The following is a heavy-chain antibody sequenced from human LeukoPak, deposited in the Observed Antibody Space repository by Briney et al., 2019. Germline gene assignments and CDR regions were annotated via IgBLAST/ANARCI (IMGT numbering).Heavy chain of an antibody. V-gene: IGHV4-39*07. CDR2: IYYSGST. Sequence: SETLSLTCTVSGDSISSSSYFWGWVRQPPGKGLEWIGNIYYSGSTYYNSSLKSRVTISVDTSKNQFSLRLSSVTAADTAVYYCARFWKTTLLGVPFGFDPWGQGTLVTVSS. D-gene: IGHD3-3*01. J-gene: IGHJ5*02. CDR1: GDSISSSSYF. CDR3: ARFWKTTLLGVPFGFDP.